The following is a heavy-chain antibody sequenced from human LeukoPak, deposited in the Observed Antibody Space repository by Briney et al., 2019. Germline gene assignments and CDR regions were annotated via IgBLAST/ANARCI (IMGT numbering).Heavy chain of an antibody. Sequence: GESLKISCRGSGYNFTNYWIGWVRQMPGKGLEWMGIIYPGDSDTGYSPSFQGQVTISADKSISTAYLQWGGLKASDTAFFFKQKTAYDLLTAPAMYYFDYWGQGTLVTVSS. D-gene: IGHD3-9*01. CDR3: QKTAYDLLTAPAMYYFDY. CDR1: GYNFTNYW. V-gene: IGHV5-51*01. J-gene: IGHJ4*02. CDR2: IYPGDSDT.